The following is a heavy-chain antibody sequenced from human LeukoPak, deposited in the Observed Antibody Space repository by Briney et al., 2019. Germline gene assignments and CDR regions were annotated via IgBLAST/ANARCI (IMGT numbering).Heavy chain of an antibody. CDR2: INPNSGGT. CDR1: GYTFTGCY. D-gene: IGHD3-10*01. Sequence: ASVKVSCKASGYTFTGCYMHWVRQAPGQGLEWMGWINPNSGGTNYAQKFQGRVTMTRDTSISAAYMELSRLRSDDTAVYYCARARNGVWYFDLWGRGTLVTVSS. V-gene: IGHV1-2*02. J-gene: IGHJ2*01. CDR3: ARARNGVWYFDL.